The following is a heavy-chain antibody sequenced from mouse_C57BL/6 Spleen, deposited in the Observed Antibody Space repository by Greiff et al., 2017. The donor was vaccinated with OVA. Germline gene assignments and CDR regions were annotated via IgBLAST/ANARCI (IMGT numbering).Heavy chain of an antibody. D-gene: IGHD2-3*01. J-gene: IGHJ4*01. CDR1: GYSFTSYY. V-gene: IGHV1-66*01. CDR3: ARWGYDGYAMDY. Sequence: VQLQQSGPELVKPGASVKISCKASGYSFTSYYIHWVKQRPGQGLEWVGWIYPGSGNTKYNEKFKGKATLTADTSSSTAYMQLSSLTSEDSAVYYCARWGYDGYAMDYWGQGTSVTVSS. CDR2: IYPGSGNT.